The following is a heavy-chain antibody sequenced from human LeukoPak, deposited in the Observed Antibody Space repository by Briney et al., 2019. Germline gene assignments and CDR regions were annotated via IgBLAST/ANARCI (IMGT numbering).Heavy chain of an antibody. D-gene: IGHD6-19*01. CDR2: ISYDGSNK. Sequence: GGSLRLSCAASGFTFSSYGMHWVRQAPGKGLEWVAVISYDGSNKYYADSVKGRFTISRDNSKNTLYLQMNSLGAEDTAVYYCAKSSPPGYSSGGLGIWGQGTLVTVSS. CDR1: GFTFSSYG. V-gene: IGHV3-30*18. CDR3: AKSSPPGYSSGGLGI. J-gene: IGHJ4*02.